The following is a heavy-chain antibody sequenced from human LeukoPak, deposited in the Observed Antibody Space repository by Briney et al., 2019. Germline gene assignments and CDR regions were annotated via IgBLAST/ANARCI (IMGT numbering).Heavy chain of an antibody. D-gene: IGHD3-3*01. CDR2: ISFSGST. V-gene: IGHV4-39*01. Sequence: KPSETLSLTCTVSGGSINSRTHNWGWIRQPPGKGLEWIGSISFSGSTNYNPSLKSRVTISVDTSKNQFSLKLSSVTAADTAVYYCARYGGSIFGVVPAPYWGQGTLVTVSS. CDR3: ARYGGSIFGVVPAPY. J-gene: IGHJ4*02. CDR1: GGSINSRTHN.